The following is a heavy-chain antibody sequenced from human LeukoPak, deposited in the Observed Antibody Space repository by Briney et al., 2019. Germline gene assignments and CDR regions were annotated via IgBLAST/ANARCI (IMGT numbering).Heavy chain of an antibody. CDR2: ISSGGDIM. D-gene: IGHD2/OR15-2a*01. Sequence: GGSLRLSCAASGLRFSDYYVSWIRQAPGKGLRWVSYISSGGDIMHYADSVKGRFTGSRDNAKNSGYLEMNSLGAEDTAVYYCATNLIGAGEYFQQWGQGTLVTVSS. J-gene: IGHJ1*01. V-gene: IGHV3-11*01. CDR1: GLRFSDYY. CDR3: ATNLIGAGEYFQQ.